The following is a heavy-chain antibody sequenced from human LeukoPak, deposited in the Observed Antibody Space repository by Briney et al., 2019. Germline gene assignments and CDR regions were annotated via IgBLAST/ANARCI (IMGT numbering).Heavy chain of an antibody. V-gene: IGHV3-33*01. Sequence: QPGGSLRLSCAASGFTFSSYGMHWVRQAPGKGLEWVAVIWYDGSNKYCADSVKGRFTISRDNSKNTLYLQMNSLRAEDTAVYYCARGGYDYVWGSYRFSPSWFDPWGQGTLVTVSS. CDR3: ARGGYDYVWGSYRFSPSWFDP. CDR2: IWYDGSNK. CDR1: GFTFSSYG. J-gene: IGHJ5*02. D-gene: IGHD3-16*02.